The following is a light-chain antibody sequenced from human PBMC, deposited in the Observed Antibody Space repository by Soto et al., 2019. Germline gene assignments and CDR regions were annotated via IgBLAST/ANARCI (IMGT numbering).Light chain of an antibody. CDR3: QQYGTSPPLT. CDR2: GAS. V-gene: IGKV3-20*01. Sequence: EIVLMQSPGTLSLSPGERATPSCRASQSVSNNYVAWYQQKPGQAPRLLIAGASSRATGIPARFSRSRSGTDFTLTISRLEPEDFAVYFCQQYGTSPPLTFGGGTKVEIK. J-gene: IGKJ4*01. CDR1: QSVSNNY.